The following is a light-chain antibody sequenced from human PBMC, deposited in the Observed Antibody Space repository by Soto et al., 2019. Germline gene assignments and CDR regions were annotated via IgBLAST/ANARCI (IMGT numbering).Light chain of an antibody. CDR3: AACDDSLNGVV. CDR1: SSNIGSNN. V-gene: IGLV1-44*01. CDR2: SNN. Sequence: QSVLTQPPSASGTPGQRVTISCSGSSSNIGSNNVNWYQQLPGTAPKLLIYSNNQRPSEVPDRFSGSKAGTSASLAISGLQSEDEADYYCAACDDSLNGVVFGGGTQRTVL. J-gene: IGLJ2*01.